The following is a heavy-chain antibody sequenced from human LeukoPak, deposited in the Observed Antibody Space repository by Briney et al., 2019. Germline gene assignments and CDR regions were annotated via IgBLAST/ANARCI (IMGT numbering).Heavy chain of an antibody. V-gene: IGHV5-10-1*01. J-gene: IGHJ5*02. CDR2: IDPTDSYT. Sequence: GESLKISCKGSGYSFSSYWISWVRQMPGKGLEWMGRIDPTDSYTDYSPSFQGHVTISVDRSIHTAYLQWSSLKASDTAMYFCASSRAGTLKVHNWFDPWGQGSLVTVSS. CDR1: GYSFSSYW. D-gene: IGHD6-19*01. CDR3: ASSRAGTLKVHNWFDP.